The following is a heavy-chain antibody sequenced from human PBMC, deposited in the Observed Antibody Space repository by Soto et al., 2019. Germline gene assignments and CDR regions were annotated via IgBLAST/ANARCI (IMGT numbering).Heavy chain of an antibody. CDR3: ARSIGSSSFYLDF. J-gene: IGHJ4*02. CDR2: LIPVFGST. V-gene: IGHV1-69*01. CDR1: GGTVSDYA. D-gene: IGHD6-6*01. Sequence: QVQLVQSGAEVKKPGSSVKVSCKASGGTVSDYAISWVRQAPGHGLEWMGGLIPVFGSTHYAQSFQGRLTITANPSSTAAYMELSSLLTDDTAVYYCARSIGSSSFYLDFWGPGTQVTVPS.